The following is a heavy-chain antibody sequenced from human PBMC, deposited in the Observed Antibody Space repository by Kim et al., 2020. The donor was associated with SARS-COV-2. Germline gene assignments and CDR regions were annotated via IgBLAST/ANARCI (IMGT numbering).Heavy chain of an antibody. CDR2: INPNSGGT. J-gene: IGHJ4*02. V-gene: IGHV1-2*02. CDR3: ARAYVDYYDSSGYRN. Sequence: ASVKVSCKASVYTFTGYYMHWVRQAPGQGLEWMGWINPNSGGTNYAQKFQGRVTMTRDTSISTAYMELSRLRSDDTAVYYCARAYVDYYDSSGYRNWGQGTLVTVSS. CDR1: VYTFTGYY. D-gene: IGHD3-22*01.